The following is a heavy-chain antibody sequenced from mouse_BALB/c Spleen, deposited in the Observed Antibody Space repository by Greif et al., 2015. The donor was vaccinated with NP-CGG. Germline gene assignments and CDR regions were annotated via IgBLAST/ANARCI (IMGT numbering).Heavy chain of an antibody. CDR3: AKGGDGYAMDY. V-gene: IGHV2-3*01. CDR2: IWGDGST. CDR1: GFSLTSYG. J-gene: IGHJ4*01. Sequence: VKLVESGPGLVAPSQSLSITCTVSGFSLTSYGVSWVRQPPGKGLEWLGVIWGDGSTNYHPALISRLSISKDNSKSXVFLKLNSLQTDDTATYYCAKGGDGYAMDYWGQGTSVTVSS.